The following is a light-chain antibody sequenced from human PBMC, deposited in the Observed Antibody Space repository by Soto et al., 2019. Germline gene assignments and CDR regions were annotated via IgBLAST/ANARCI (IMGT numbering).Light chain of an antibody. V-gene: IGKV3D-15*01. CDR1: QSVDSN. J-gene: IGKJ4*01. CDR2: DAS. CDR3: QHYNNWPLT. Sequence: IVMTQSPATLSVSPGERVTLSCRVSQSVDSNLAWYQQKPGQAPRLLIYDASNRATGIPARFSGGGSGTEFTLTISSLQSEDFAVYYCQHYNNWPLTFGGGTKVDIK.